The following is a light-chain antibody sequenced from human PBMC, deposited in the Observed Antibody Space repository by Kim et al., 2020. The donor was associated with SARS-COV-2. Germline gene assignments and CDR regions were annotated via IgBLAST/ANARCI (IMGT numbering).Light chain of an antibody. CDR1: SLRSYY. J-gene: IGLJ3*02. Sequence: SSELTQDPAVSVALGQTVRITCQGDSLRSYYASWYQQKPGQAPVLVIYGKNNRPSGIPDRFSGSSSGNTASLTITGAQAEGEADYYCNSRDSSGNHPVFGGGTKLTVL. CDR2: GKN. V-gene: IGLV3-19*01. CDR3: NSRDSSGNHPV.